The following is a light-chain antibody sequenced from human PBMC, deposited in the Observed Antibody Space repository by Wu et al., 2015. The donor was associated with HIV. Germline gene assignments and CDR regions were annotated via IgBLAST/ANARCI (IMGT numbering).Light chain of an antibody. Sequence: DIQMTQSPSTLSASVGDKVSFTCRASQNIGTSLAWYQQKPGNAPQLLMYKATTLQSGVPSRFSGSGSGTDFTLTINGLQPDDLAIYYCHHYNSNSQTFGQGTKV. CDR3: HHYNSNSQT. V-gene: IGKV1-5*03. CDR2: KAT. J-gene: IGKJ1*01. CDR1: QNIGTS.